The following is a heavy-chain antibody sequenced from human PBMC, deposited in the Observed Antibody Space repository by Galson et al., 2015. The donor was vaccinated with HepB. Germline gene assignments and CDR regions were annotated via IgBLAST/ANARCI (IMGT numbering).Heavy chain of an antibody. CDR3: ARAPQNYYYYYYMDV. Sequence: SLRLSCAASGFTVSSNYMSWVRQAPGKGLEWVSVIYSGGSTYYADSVKGRFTISRDNSKNTLYLQMNSLRAEDTAVYYCARAPQNYYYYYYMDVWGKGTTVTVSS. CDR1: GFTVSSNY. J-gene: IGHJ6*03. CDR2: IYSGGST. V-gene: IGHV3-66*01.